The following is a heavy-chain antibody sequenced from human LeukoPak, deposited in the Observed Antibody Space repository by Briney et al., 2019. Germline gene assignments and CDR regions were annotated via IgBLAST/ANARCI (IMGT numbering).Heavy chain of an antibody. J-gene: IGHJ4*02. CDR3: TRDPTYYLRYGYFDF. D-gene: IGHD3-9*01. V-gene: IGHV3-21*01. Sequence: PGGSLRLSCAASGFSLTSSAMNWVRQAPGKGLEWVSSINSVSSHIYYANSVRGRFTISRDNAKNSLYLQMSSLTAEDTAVYYCTRDPTYYLRYGYFDFWGQGVLVTDSS. CDR2: INSVSSHI. CDR1: GFSLTSSA.